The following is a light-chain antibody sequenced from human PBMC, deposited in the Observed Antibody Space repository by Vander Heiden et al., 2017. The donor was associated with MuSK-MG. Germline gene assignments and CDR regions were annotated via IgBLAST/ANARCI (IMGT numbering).Light chain of an antibody. CDR2: DAS. CDR1: QSVSSY. CDR3: QQQSNWPPFT. J-gene: IGKJ3*01. V-gene: IGKV3-11*01. Sequence: IVLTQSPATLSLSPGERATLSCRASQSVSSYLAWYQQKPGQAPRLLIYDASNRATGIPARFSGSGYGTDFTLTISSLEPEDFAVYYCQQQSNWPPFTFGHGTKVDIK.